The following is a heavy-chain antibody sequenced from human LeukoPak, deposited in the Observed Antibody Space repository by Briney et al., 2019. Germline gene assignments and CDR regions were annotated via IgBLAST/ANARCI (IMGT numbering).Heavy chain of an antibody. Sequence: SGGSLRLSCAAYGFTFSSYGMHWGRQAPGEGLEWVAVISYDGTNKYYADSVRGRFTISRDNSKNALYLQMNSLRAEDTAVYYCAKGLDSRRELAPFDYWGQGTLVTVSS. CDR3: AKGLDSRRELAPFDY. J-gene: IGHJ4*02. V-gene: IGHV3-30*18. CDR1: GFTFSSYG. D-gene: IGHD1-26*01. CDR2: ISYDGTNK.